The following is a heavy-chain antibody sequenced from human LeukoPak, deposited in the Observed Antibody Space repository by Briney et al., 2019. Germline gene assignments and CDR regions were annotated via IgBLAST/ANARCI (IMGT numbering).Heavy chain of an antibody. D-gene: IGHD1-1*01. CDR2: IYYSGST. V-gene: IGHV4-59*01. J-gene: IGHJ5*02. CDR3: ARATVQLGRQAGFDP. Sequence: PSETLSLTCTVSGGSISSYYWSWIRPPPGEGLGCIGYIYYSGSTNYNPSLKSRVTISVDTSKNQFSLKLSSVTAADTAVYYCARATVQLGRQAGFDPWGQGTLVTVSS. CDR1: GGSISSYY.